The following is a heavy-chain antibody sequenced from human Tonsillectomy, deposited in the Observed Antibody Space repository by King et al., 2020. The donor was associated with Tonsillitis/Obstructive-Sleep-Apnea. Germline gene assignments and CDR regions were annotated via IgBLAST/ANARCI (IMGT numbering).Heavy chain of an antibody. J-gene: IGHJ4*02. Sequence: QLQESGPGLVKPSETLSLTCTVSGGSVSSGSYYWSWIRQPPGKGLEWIGYIYYSGSTNYNPSLKSRVTISVDTSKNQFSLKLSSVTAADTAVYYCARNGGYYPFDYWGQGTLVTVSS. CDR3: ARNGGYYPFDY. CDR1: GGSVSSGSYY. V-gene: IGHV4-61*01. CDR2: IYYSGST. D-gene: IGHD3-22*01.